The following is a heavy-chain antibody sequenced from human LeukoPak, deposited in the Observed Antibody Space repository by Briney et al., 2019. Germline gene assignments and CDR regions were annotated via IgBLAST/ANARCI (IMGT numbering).Heavy chain of an antibody. J-gene: IGHJ4*02. CDR2: ISDNGGAT. Sequence: GGSLRLSCAASGFTFTSYAMSWVRQAPGKGLEWVSAISDNGGATYYADSVKGRFTISRDNSKNTLHLQMNSLRAEDTALYYCAKATTAIVVDNFFDYWGQGTLVSVSS. CDR1: GFTFTSYA. V-gene: IGHV3-23*01. CDR3: AKATTAIVVDNFFDY. D-gene: IGHD3-22*01.